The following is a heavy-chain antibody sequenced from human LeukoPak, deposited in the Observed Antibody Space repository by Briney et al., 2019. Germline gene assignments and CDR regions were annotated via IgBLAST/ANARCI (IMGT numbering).Heavy chain of an antibody. Sequence: SETLSLTCAVSGDSFSSHYWTWVRQPPGRGLEGIGYISYIGTTNYNPSLKSRVTISVDTSKNQFSLKLSSVTAADTAVYYCARALRSSFDPWGQGALVTVSS. CDR1: GDSFSSHY. CDR2: ISYIGTT. J-gene: IGHJ5*02. D-gene: IGHD4-17*01. V-gene: IGHV4-59*11. CDR3: ARALRSSFDP.